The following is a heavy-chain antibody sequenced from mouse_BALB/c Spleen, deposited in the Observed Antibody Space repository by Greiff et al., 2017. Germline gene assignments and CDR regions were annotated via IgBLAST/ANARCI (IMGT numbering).Heavy chain of an antibody. CDR2: IDPANGNT. CDR3: ARGPLLPYAMDY. CDR1: GFNIKDTY. J-gene: IGHJ4*01. V-gene: IGHV14-3*02. Sequence: EVNLVESGAELVKPGASVKLSCTASGFNIKDTYMHWVKQRPEQGLEWIGRIDPANGNTKYDPKFQGKATITADTSSNTAYLQLSSLTSEDTAVYYCARGPLLPYAMDYWGQGTSVTVSS.